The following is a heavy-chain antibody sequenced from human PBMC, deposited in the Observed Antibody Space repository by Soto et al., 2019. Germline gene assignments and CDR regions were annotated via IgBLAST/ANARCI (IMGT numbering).Heavy chain of an antibody. D-gene: IGHD3-3*01. V-gene: IGHV1-69*06. Sequence: SVKVSCKASGGTFSSYAISWVRQAPGQGLEWMGGIIPIFGTANYAQKFQGRVTITADKSTSTAYMELSSLRSEDTAVYYCARASYYDFWSGLNWFDPWGQGTLVTVSS. CDR3: ARASYYDFWSGLNWFDP. J-gene: IGHJ5*02. CDR2: IIPIFGTA. CDR1: GGTFSSYA.